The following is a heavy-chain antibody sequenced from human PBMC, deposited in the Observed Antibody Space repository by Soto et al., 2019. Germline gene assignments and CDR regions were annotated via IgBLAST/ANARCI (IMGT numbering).Heavy chain of an antibody. CDR2: IIPIFGTA. J-gene: IGHJ4*02. D-gene: IGHD6-19*01. V-gene: IGHV1-69*01. Sequence: VQLLESGGGLVQPGGSLRLSCAASGFTFSSYAISWVRQAPGQGLEWMGGIIPIFGTANYAQKFQGRVTITADESTSTAYMELSSLRSEDTAVYYCARGLDSSGWYGGYYFDYWGQGTLVTVSS. CDR3: ARGLDSSGWYGGYYFDY. CDR1: GFTFSSYA.